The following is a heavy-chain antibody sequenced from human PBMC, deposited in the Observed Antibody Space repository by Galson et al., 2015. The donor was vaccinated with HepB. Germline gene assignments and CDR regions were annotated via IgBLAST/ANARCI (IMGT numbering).Heavy chain of an antibody. CDR3: ARGASNSFHS. Sequence: SLRLSCAASGFTFSTYGMHWVRQAPGKGLEWVAVISNDGSSKYYGDSVKGRFTISRDNSKSTLYLQMDSLRAEDTAVYYCARGASNSFHSWGQGAMVTVSS. D-gene: IGHD5-24*01. CDR1: GFTFSTYG. J-gene: IGHJ3*02. CDR2: ISNDGSSK. V-gene: IGHV3-30*03.